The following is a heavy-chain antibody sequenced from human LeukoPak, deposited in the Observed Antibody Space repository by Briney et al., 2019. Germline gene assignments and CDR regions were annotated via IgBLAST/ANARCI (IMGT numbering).Heavy chain of an antibody. CDR3: ARESVEMATIGAFDI. V-gene: IGHV4-39*02. CDR2: IYYSGST. CDR1: GGSISSSSYY. D-gene: IGHD5-24*01. J-gene: IGHJ3*02. Sequence: SETLSLTCTVSGGSISSSSYYWGWIRQPPGKGLEWIGSIYYSGSTYYNPSLKSRVTISVDTSKNQFSLKLSSVTAADTAVYYCARESVEMATIGAFDIWGQGTMVTVSS.